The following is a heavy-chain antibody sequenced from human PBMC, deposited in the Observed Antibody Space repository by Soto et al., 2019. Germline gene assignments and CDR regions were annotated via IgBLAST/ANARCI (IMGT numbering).Heavy chain of an antibody. D-gene: IGHD4-17*01. CDR3: ARALTTVTLFDP. CDR1: GGSISSGGYY. CDR2: IYYSGST. Sequence: QVQLQESGPGLVKPSQTLSLTCTVSGGSISSGGYYWSWIRQHPGKGLEWIGYIYYSGSTHYNPSLKSRVTISVDTSKNQFSLKLSSVTAAETAVYSCARALTTVTLFDPWGQVTLVTVS. V-gene: IGHV4-31*03. J-gene: IGHJ5*02.